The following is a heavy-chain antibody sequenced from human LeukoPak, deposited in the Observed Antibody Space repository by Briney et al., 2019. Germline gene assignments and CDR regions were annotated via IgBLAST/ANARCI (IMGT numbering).Heavy chain of an antibody. CDR3: ARAGGYYDILTGRGLLDDAFDI. D-gene: IGHD3-9*01. CDR1: GGSISSYY. J-gene: IGHJ3*02. CDR2: IHYSGST. Sequence: SETLSLTCTVSGGSISSYYWSWIRQPPGKGLEWIGYIHYSGSTNYNPSLKSRVTISVDTSKNQFSLKLSSGTAADTAVYYCARAGGYYDILTGRGLLDDAFDIWGQGTMVTVSS. V-gene: IGHV4-59*01.